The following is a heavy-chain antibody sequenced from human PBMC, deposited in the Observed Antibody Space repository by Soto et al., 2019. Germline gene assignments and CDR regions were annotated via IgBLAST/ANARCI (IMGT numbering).Heavy chain of an antibody. CDR3: ARDLRQGASGATVYGMDV. V-gene: IGHV3-30*03. Sequence: QVQLVESGGGEVQPGTSLRLSCIASGFIFSNNGMHWVRQAPGKGLEWVALVSHDGRKTFYAESVKSRLTIYRDNSKNTVYRRMNNLRPEAPAVYRCARDLRQGASGATVYGMDVWGQGNTVTVSS. J-gene: IGHJ6*02. CDR2: VSHDGRKT. D-gene: IGHD2-8*02. CDR1: GFIFSNNG.